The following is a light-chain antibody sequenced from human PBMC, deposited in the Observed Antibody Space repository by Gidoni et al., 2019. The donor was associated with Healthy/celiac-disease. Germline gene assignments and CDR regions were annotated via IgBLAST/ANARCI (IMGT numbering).Light chain of an antibody. CDR3: QQYNNWTPLT. J-gene: IGKJ4*01. V-gene: IGKV3-15*01. CDR1: QSVSSN. Sequence: EIVMTQSPATLSVSPGETATLSCRASQSVSSNLAWYQQKPGEAPRLLIYGASTRATSIPARFSSGGSGTEFTLTISSRQSEEFAVYYCQQYNNWTPLTFGGGTKVEIK. CDR2: GAS.